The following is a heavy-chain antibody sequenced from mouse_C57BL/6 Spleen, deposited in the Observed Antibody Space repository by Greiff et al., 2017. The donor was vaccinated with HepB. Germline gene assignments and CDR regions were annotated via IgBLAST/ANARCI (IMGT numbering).Heavy chain of an antibody. CDR3: ARSRSEYYGSSLDY. V-gene: IGHV14-3*01. D-gene: IGHD1-1*01. Sequence: EVMLVESVAELVRPGASVKLSCTASGFNIKNTYMHWVKQRPEQGLEWIGRIDPANGNTKYAPKFQGKATITADTSSNTAYLQLSSLTSEDTAIYYCARSRSEYYGSSLDYWGQGTTLTVSS. J-gene: IGHJ2*01. CDR1: GFNIKNTY. CDR2: IDPANGNT.